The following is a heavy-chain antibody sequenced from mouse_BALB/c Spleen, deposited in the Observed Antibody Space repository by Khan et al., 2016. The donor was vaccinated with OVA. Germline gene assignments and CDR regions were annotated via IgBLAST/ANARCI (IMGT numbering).Heavy chain of an antibody. D-gene: IGHD1-3*01. V-gene: IGHV1S137*01. J-gene: IGHJ3*01. Sequence: QVRLQQSGAELVRPGVSVKISCKGSGYTFTDFAMHWVKQSHAKSLEWIGVISTFYGDATYNQMFKDKATMTVDNSSSTAYMELVRLTSEDSAIYYCARGSGNSRFAYWGQGTLVTVSA. CDR1: GYTFTDFA. CDR2: ISTFYGDA. CDR3: ARGSGNSRFAY.